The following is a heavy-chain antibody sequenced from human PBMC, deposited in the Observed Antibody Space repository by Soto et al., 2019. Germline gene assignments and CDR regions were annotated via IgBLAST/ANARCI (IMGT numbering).Heavy chain of an antibody. CDR3: ARESRRSEGKWLVRNGMDV. V-gene: IGHV4-31*03. J-gene: IGHJ6*02. CDR1: GGSISSGGYY. D-gene: IGHD6-19*01. Sequence: SETLSLTCTVSGGSISSGGYYWSWIRQHPGKGLEWIGYIYYSGSTYYNPSLKSRVTISVDTSKNQFSLKLSSVTAADTAVYYCARESRRSEGKWLVRNGMDVWGQGTTVTVYS. CDR2: IYYSGST.